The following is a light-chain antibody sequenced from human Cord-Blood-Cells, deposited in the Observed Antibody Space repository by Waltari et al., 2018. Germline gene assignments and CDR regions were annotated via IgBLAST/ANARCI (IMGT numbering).Light chain of an antibody. CDR2: LNSDGSH. J-gene: IGLJ3*02. CDR3: QTWGTGIRV. CDR1: SGHSSSA. V-gene: IGLV4-69*01. Sequence: QLVLTQSPSASASLGASVKLTCTLSSGHSSSAIAWHQQQPEKGPRYLRKLNSDGSHSKGDGIPDRFSGSSAGAERYLTISSLQSEDEADYYCQTWGTGIRVFGGGTKLTVL.